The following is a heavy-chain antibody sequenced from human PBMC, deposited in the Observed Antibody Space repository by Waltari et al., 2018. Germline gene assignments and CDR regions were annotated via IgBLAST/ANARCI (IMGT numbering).Heavy chain of an antibody. D-gene: IGHD3-22*01. CDR3: ATITMIVVANDAFDI. J-gene: IGHJ3*02. CDR1: GGSISSSSYY. V-gene: IGHV4-39*07. Sequence: QLQLQESGPGLVKPSETLSLTCTVSGGSISSSSYYWCWIRQPPGKGLEWIGSIYYSGSTYYNPSLKSRVTISVDTSKNQFSLKLSSVTAADTAVYYCATITMIVVANDAFDIWGQGTMVTVSS. CDR2: IYYSGST.